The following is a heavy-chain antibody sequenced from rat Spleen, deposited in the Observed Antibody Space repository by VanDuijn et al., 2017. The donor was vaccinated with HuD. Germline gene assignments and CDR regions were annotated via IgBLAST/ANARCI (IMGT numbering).Heavy chain of an antibody. J-gene: IGHJ3*01. V-gene: IGHV5S13*01. CDR3: ARPNYGGYWFAY. Sequence: EVQLVESGGGLVQPGRSLKLSCAASGFTFSNYDMAWVRQAPTKGLEWIASISTGGGNTYYRDSVKGRFTISSDNAKNTQYLQMDSLRSEDTATYYCARPNYGGYWFAYWGQGTLVTVSS. CDR1: GFTFSNYD. CDR2: ISTGGGNT. D-gene: IGHD1-11*01.